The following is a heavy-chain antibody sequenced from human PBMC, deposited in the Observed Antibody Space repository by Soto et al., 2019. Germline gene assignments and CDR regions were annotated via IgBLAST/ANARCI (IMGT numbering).Heavy chain of an antibody. CDR1: GFTFSDFA. J-gene: IGHJ6*02. CDR2: LDGAGGST. V-gene: IGHV3-23*01. Sequence: GGSLRLSCLASGFTFSDFAMTWVRHVPGRGLEWVASLDGAGGSTYYAESVRGRFSISRDNSQNTLFLQMKRLTVDDTAIYYCAAPRDEYGSGVSWFTYGMDIWGQGTTVTVAS. CDR3: AAPRDEYGSGVSWFTYGMDI. D-gene: IGHD3-10*01.